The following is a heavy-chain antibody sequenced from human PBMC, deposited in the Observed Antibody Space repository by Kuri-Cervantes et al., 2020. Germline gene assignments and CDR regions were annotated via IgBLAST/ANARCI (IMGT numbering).Heavy chain of an antibody. Sequence: KVPCKGSGYTFTGYWIGRVRQMPGKRLEWMGNIYPGNSDTRYSPSFQGQVTISVDKSTNTAYLQWSSLKASDTAMYYCTRESMDVRGQGTTVTVSS. CDR3: TRESMDV. V-gene: IGHV5-51*01. CDR2: IYPGNSDT. CDR1: GYTFTGYW. J-gene: IGHJ6*02.